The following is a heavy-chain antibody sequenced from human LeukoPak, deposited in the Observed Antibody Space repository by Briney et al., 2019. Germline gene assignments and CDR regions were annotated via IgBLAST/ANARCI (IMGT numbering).Heavy chain of an antibody. CDR3: ARDSSWIQLWLNDGMDV. Sequence: GGSLRLSCAASGFTFSSYSMNWVRQAPGKGLEWVSSISSSSSYIYYADSVKGRFTISRDNAKNSLYLQMNSLRAEDTAVYYCARDSSWIQLWLNDGMDVWGQGTTVTVSS. J-gene: IGHJ6*02. D-gene: IGHD5-18*01. V-gene: IGHV3-21*01. CDR2: ISSSSSYI. CDR1: GFTFSSYS.